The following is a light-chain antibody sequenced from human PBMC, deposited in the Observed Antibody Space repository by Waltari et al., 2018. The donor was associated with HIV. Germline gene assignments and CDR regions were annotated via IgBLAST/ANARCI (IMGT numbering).Light chain of an antibody. CDR2: WAF. Sequence: DNVITQSPDSMAVSVGGRANISCKTSQSVFYTSNNKDYLAWYQHKPGQPPKLLIYWAFIRESGVPERFSGSGSGTDFTLTISGVQAEDAAVYYCQQYFYSPQTFGQGTKVEIK. CDR1: QSVFYTSNNKDY. V-gene: IGKV4-1*01. J-gene: IGKJ1*01. CDR3: QQYFYSPQT.